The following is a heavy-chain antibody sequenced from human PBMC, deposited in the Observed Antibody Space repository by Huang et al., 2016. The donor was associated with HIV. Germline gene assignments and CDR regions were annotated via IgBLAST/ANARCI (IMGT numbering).Heavy chain of an antibody. J-gene: IGHJ5*01. CDR2: ISAYNGNT. D-gene: IGHD1-1*01. CDR3: ARDHWYPLQNWFDL. CDR1: GYIFTKYG. Sequence: QVELVQSGAEVKRPGASVRVSCKAAGYIFTKYGINWVGQAPGQGLEWMGWISAYNGNTNYADKFQGRVTLTRETSATTAYMELRDVTSADTAVYYCARDHWYPLQNWFDLWGQGTLVTVSS. V-gene: IGHV1-18*01.